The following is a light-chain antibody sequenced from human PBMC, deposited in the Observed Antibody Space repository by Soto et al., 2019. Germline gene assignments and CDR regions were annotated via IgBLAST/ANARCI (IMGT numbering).Light chain of an antibody. CDR2: DAS. CDR3: QQRSNWPIT. V-gene: IGKV3D-20*02. J-gene: IGKJ5*01. CDR1: QSVSSSY. Sequence: EIVLTQSPGTLSLSPGERATLSCRASQSVSSSYLAWYQQKPGQAPRLLIYDASNRATGIPDRFSGSGSGTDFTLTISSLEPEDFAVYYCQQRSNWPITFGQGTRLETK.